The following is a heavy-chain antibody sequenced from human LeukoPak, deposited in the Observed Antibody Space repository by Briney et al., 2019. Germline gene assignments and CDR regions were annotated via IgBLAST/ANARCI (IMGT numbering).Heavy chain of an antibody. Sequence: SETLSLTCAVYGGSFSGYYWSWIRQPPGKGLEWIGEINHSGSTNYNPSLKSRVTISVDTSKNQFSLKLSSVTAADTAVYYCARGRRRFGELSRSLDYWGQGTLVTVSS. CDR1: GGSFSGYY. V-gene: IGHV4-34*01. CDR3: ARGRRRFGELSRSLDY. J-gene: IGHJ4*02. CDR2: INHSGST. D-gene: IGHD3-10*01.